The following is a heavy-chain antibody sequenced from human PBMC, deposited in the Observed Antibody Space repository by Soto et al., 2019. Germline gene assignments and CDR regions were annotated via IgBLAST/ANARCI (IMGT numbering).Heavy chain of an antibody. CDR3: ARQGYCSGGSCYSHYYYYYCMDV. CDR1: GGSISSSSYY. Sequence: PSETLSLTCTVSGGSISSSSYYWGWIRQPQEKGLEWIGSIYYSGSTYYNPSLKSRVTISVDTSKNQFSLKLSSVTAADTAVYYCARQGYCSGGSCYSHYYYYYCMDVRGQGTTVTVSS. J-gene: IGHJ6*02. CDR2: IYYSGST. V-gene: IGHV4-39*01. D-gene: IGHD2-15*01.